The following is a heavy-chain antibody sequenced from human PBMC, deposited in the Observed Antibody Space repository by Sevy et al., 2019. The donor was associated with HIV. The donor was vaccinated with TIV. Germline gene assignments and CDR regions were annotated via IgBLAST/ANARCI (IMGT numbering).Heavy chain of an antibody. J-gene: IGHJ6*02. D-gene: IGHD3-9*01. CDR3: AKDGGVVRYFGWSYYYYGMDV. CDR2: ISGSGGST. V-gene: IGHV3-23*01. CDR1: GFTFSSYA. Sequence: GGSLRLSCAASGFTFSSYAMSWVRQAPGKGLEWVSAISGSGGSTYYADSVKGRFTISRDNSKNTLYLQMNSLRAEDTAVYYCAKDGGVVRYFGWSYYYYGMDVWGQGTTVTVSS.